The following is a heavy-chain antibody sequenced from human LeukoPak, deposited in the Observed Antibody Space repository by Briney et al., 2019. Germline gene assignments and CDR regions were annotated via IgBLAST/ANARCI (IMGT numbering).Heavy chain of an antibody. CDR1: GFTFSSYE. D-gene: IGHD4-23*01. Sequence: PGGSLRLSCAGSGFTFSSYEMNWVREAPGKGLEWGSYISSSGRAIYYAESVKGRFTVSRDNAKNSLYLQMNSLRAEDTAVSYCARCPRWAHFDYWGQGTLVTVSS. CDR3: ARCPRWAHFDY. J-gene: IGHJ4*02. V-gene: IGHV3-48*03. CDR2: ISSSGRAI.